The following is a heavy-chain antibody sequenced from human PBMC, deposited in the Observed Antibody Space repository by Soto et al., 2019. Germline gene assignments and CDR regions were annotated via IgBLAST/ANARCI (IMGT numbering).Heavy chain of an antibody. CDR2: ISGSGGST. Sequence: PGGSLRLSCEASGFTFSSHAMTWVRQAPGKGLEWVSVISGSGGSTYYADSVKGRFTISRDNSKNTLYLQMNSLRAEDTAVYYCAKDDYYDFWSGFYYYFDYWGQGTLVTVSS. D-gene: IGHD3-3*01. V-gene: IGHV3-23*01. CDR3: AKDDYYDFWSGFYYYFDY. J-gene: IGHJ4*02. CDR1: GFTFSSHA.